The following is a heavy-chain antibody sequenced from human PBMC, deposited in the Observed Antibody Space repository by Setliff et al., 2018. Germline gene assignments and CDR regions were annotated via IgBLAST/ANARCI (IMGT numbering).Heavy chain of an antibody. CDR3: AKDRYSGPKYYFDY. CDR1: GFTFDDYA. CDR2: ISWNTGNI. Sequence: GGSLRLSCAASGFTFDDYAMHWVRQAPGKGLEWVSGISWNTGNIDYADSVKGRFTISRENAKNSLYLQMNSLRAEDTALYYCAKDRYSGPKYYFDYWGQGTLVTVSS. J-gene: IGHJ4*02. D-gene: IGHD2-15*01. V-gene: IGHV3-9*01.